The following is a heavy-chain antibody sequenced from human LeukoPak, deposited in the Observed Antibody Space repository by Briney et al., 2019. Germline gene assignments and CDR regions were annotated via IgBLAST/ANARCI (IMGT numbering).Heavy chain of an antibody. CDR2: ISGSGGST. D-gene: IGHD2-21*01. J-gene: IGHJ4*02. Sequence: PGGSLRLSCAASGFTFSSDAMSWVRQGPGEGLEWVSAISGSGGSTYYADSVKGRFTISRDNSKNTLYLQMISLRAEDTAVYYCAKPTIAQVVVSYFDYWGQGTLVTVSS. CDR3: AKPTIAQVVVSYFDY. V-gene: IGHV3-23*01. CDR1: GFTFSSDA.